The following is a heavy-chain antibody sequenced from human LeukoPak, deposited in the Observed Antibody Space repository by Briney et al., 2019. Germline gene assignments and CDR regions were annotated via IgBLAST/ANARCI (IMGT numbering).Heavy chain of an antibody. CDR2: INQDASEK. V-gene: IGHV3-7*03. Sequence: PGGSLRLSCEVSGLTFSGYWVTWVRQAPGKGLEWVANINQDASEKYYVESVKGRFAISRDNAKNTLYLQMNSLRAEDTAVYYCARVVAGPFDYWGQGTLVTVSS. CDR3: ARVVAGPFDY. D-gene: IGHD6-19*01. CDR1: GLTFSGYW. J-gene: IGHJ4*02.